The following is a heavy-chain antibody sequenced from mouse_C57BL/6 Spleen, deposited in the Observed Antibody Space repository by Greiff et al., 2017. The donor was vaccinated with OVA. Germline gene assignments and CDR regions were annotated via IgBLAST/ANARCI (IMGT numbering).Heavy chain of an antibody. D-gene: IGHD1-1*01. V-gene: IGHV14-3*01. Sequence: EVKLQQSVAELVRPGASVKLSCTASGFNIKNTYMHWVKQRPEQGLEWIGRIDPANGNTKYAPKFQGKATITADTSSNTAYLQLSSLTSEDTAIYYCARAPYYYGSSNRGAMDYWGQGTSVTVSS. CDR1: GFNIKNTY. CDR3: ARAPYYYGSSNRGAMDY. CDR2: IDPANGNT. J-gene: IGHJ4*01.